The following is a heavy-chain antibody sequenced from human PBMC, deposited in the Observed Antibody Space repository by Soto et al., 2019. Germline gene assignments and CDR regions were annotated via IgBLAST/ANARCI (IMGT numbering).Heavy chain of an antibody. CDR3: AKTDKFHSQSSGWANRFDS. J-gene: IGHJ4*02. Sequence: EVQLLESGGDLAQPGGSLRLICAASGFTFSNYAMTWVRQSPGKGLEWVSTITSAGSTFYGDTVKCRFTISRDNSKRTLYLQMNSLGAEDTAVYYCAKTDKFHSQSSGWANRFDSWGQGTLVTVSS. V-gene: IGHV3-23*01. D-gene: IGHD6-19*01. CDR1: GFTFSNYA. CDR2: ITSAGST.